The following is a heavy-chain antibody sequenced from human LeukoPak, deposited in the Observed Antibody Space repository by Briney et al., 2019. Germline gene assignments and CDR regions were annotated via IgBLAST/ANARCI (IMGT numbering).Heavy chain of an antibody. CDR2: IKQAGSDK. CDR1: GFTFSSSW. CDR3: GRHSTYRSFDY. Sequence: AGSLRLSCAASGFTFSSSWVTWVRQAPGKGLEWVADIKQAGSDKYYVDSVKGRFTISRDNAKNSLYLQMNSLRAEDTAVYYCGRHSTYRSFDYWGQGTLVTVSS. V-gene: IGHV3-7*01. J-gene: IGHJ4*02. D-gene: IGHD2/OR15-2a*01.